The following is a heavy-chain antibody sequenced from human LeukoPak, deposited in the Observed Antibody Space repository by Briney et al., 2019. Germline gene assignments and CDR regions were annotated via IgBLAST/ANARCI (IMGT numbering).Heavy chain of an antibody. CDR3: ARGYSGYSRAYFDY. CDR1: GGSISSYY. Sequence: SETLSLTCTVSGGSISSYYWSWIRQPPGKGLEWIGYIYYSGSTNYNPSLKSRVTISVDMSKNQFSLKLSSVTAADTAVYYCARGYSGYSRAYFDYWGQGTLVTVSS. V-gene: IGHV4-59*12. D-gene: IGHD5-12*01. CDR2: IYYSGST. J-gene: IGHJ4*02.